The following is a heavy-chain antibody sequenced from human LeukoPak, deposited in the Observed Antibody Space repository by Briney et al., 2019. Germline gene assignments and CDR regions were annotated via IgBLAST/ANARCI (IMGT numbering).Heavy chain of an antibody. Sequence: GGSLRLSCAASGFTVSSNYMSWVRQAPGKELEWVSVIYSGGSTYYADSVKGRFTISRDNSKNTLYLQMNSLRAEDTAVYYCARDRGYCSGGSCYLDWFDPWGQGTLVTVSS. V-gene: IGHV3-53*01. J-gene: IGHJ5*02. CDR3: ARDRGYCSGGSCYLDWFDP. CDR1: GFTVSSNY. CDR2: IYSGGST. D-gene: IGHD2-15*01.